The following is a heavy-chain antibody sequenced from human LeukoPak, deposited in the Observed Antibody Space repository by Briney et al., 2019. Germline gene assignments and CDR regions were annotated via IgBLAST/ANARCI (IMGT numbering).Heavy chain of an antibody. CDR2: ISSSSSYI. J-gene: IGHJ5*02. CDR1: GFTFSSYS. CDR3: ARTGDYDILTGLNWFDP. Sequence: GGSLRLSCAASGFTFSSYSMNWVRQAPGKGLEWVSSISSSSSYIYYADSVKGRFTISRENAKNSLYLQMNSLRAGDTAVYYCARTGDYDILTGLNWFDPWGQGTLVTVSS. D-gene: IGHD3-9*01. V-gene: IGHV3-21*01.